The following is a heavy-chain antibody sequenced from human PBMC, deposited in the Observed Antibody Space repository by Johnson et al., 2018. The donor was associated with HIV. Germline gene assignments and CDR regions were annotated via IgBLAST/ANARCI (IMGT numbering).Heavy chain of an antibody. CDR3: ARDPDPFREYHGDAFDI. J-gene: IGHJ3*02. V-gene: IGHV3-11*04. D-gene: IGHD3-10*01. CDR1: GFTFSDYY. Sequence: QVQLVESGGGLVKPGGSLRLSCVASGFTFSDYYMSWVRQAPGKGLEWVSYISSSGTTIYYADSVKGRFTISRDSSKDTLYVQMNSLRGEDTAVYYCARDPDPFREYHGDAFDIWGQGTVVTVSS. CDR2: ISSSGTTI.